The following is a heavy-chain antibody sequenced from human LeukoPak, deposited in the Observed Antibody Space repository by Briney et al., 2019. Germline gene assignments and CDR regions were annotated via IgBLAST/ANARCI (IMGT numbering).Heavy chain of an antibody. CDR3: ARGLRSRFREFHIRGNAFDI. Sequence: PGGSLRLSCAASGFTFSNAWMSWIRQPPGKGLEWIGEINHSGSTNYNPSLKSRVTISVDTSKNQFSLKLSSVTAADTAVYYCARGLRSRFREFHIRGNAFDIWGQGTMVTVSS. D-gene: IGHD3-10*01. CDR2: INHSGST. CDR1: GFTFSNAW. J-gene: IGHJ3*02. V-gene: IGHV4-34*01.